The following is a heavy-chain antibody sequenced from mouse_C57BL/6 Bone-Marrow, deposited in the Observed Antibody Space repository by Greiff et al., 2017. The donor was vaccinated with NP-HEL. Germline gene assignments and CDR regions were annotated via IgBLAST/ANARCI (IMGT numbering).Heavy chain of an antibody. J-gene: IGHJ2*01. CDR3: EREALRNGSSPYYFGY. CDR2: INPNYGTT. D-gene: IGHD1-1*01. Sequence: EVQLQQSGPELVKPGASVKLSCKASGYSITDYNMHWVKQSNGKSLEWIGIINPNYGTTSYNPKFKGKATLTVDQSSSTAYMQLNSRTSEDSAVYYCEREALRNGSSPYYFGYWGHGTTLTVSS. V-gene: IGHV1-39*01. CDR1: GYSITDYN.